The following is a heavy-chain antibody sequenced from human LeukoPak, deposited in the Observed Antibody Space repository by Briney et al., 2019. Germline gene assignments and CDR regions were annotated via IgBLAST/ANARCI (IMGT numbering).Heavy chain of an antibody. V-gene: IGHV1-2*02. D-gene: IGHD3-10*01. CDR3: AREATGDLSFDH. CDR2: INPPGGGT. CDR1: EYTFTGYY. J-gene: IGHJ4*02. Sequence: ASVKVSCEASEYTFTGYYIHWVRQAPGQGLEWMGSINPPGGGTNYAQQFQGRVTMTRDTSITTAYMELSRLTSDDTAVYFCAREATGDLSFDHWGQGTLVTVPS.